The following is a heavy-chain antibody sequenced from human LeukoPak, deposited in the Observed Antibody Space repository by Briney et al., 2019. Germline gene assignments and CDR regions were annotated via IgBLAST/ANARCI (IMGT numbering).Heavy chain of an antibody. V-gene: IGHV1-69*05. D-gene: IGHD2-8*01. CDR2: SVPFFGTA. CDR1: GGTFNSYV. Sequence: ASVKVSCKAPGGTFNSYVISWVRQAPGQGLGWMGGSVPFFGTANYAQKFQGRVTLTRDESTSTAYMELNNLRYEDTAVYFCARNGGPYYFDSWGQGTLVTVSS. J-gene: IGHJ4*02. CDR3: ARNGGPYYFDS.